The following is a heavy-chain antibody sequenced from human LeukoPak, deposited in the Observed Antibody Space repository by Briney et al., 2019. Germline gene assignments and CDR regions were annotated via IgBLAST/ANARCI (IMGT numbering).Heavy chain of an antibody. CDR2: IYTSGST. J-gene: IGHJ3*02. CDR3: ARTYYYGSGSYGAFDI. CDR1: GGSISSYY. Sequence: SETLSLTCTVSGGSISSYYWSWIRQPAGKGLEWIGRIYTSGSTNYNPSLKSRVTMSVDTSKNQFSLKLSSVTAADTAVYYCARTYYYGSGSYGAFDIWGQGTMVTVSS. V-gene: IGHV4-4*07. D-gene: IGHD3-10*01.